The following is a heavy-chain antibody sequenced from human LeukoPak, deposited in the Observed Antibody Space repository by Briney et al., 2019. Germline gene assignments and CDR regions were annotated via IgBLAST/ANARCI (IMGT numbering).Heavy chain of an antibody. CDR2: ISGSGGST. CDR1: GFTFSSFA. V-gene: IGHV3-23*01. D-gene: IGHD5-18*01. Sequence: PGGSLRLSCAASGFTFSSFAMSWVRQAPGKGLEWVSAISGSGGSTYYADSVKGRFTISRDNSKNTLYLQMNSLRAEDTAVYYCAKGRGYSYGSDYWGQGTLVTVSS. CDR3: AKGRGYSYGSDY. J-gene: IGHJ4*02.